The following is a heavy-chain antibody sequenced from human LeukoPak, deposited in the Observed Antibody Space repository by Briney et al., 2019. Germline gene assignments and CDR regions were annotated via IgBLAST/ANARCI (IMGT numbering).Heavy chain of an antibody. CDR1: GFTFSSYS. Sequence: GGSLRLSCAASGFTFSSYSMNWVRQAPGKGLEWVSSISSSSSYIYYADSVKGRFTISRDNAKNSLYLQMNSLRAEDTAVYYCAGAYYVGYSYGRNHYRYFDLWGRGTLVTVSS. D-gene: IGHD5-18*01. CDR3: AGAYYVGYSYGRNHYRYFDL. V-gene: IGHV3-21*01. CDR2: ISSSSSYI. J-gene: IGHJ2*01.